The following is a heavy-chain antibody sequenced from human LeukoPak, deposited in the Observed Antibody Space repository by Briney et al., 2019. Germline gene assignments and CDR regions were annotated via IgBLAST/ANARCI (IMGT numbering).Heavy chain of an antibody. V-gene: IGHV1-2*02. CDR1: GYTFTGYY. CDR2: INPNSGGT. J-gene: IGHJ5*02. D-gene: IGHD4/OR15-4a*01. CDR3: ARSFMELSTSTAYMELSS. Sequence: ASVKVSCRASGYTFTGYYMHWVRQAPGQGLEWMGWINPNSGGTNYAQKFQGRVTMTRDTSISTAYMELSRLRSDDTAVYYCARSFMELSTSTAYMELSSWGQGTLVTVSS.